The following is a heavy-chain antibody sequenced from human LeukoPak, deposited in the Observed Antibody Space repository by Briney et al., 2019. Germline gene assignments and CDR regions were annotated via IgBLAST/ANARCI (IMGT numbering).Heavy chain of an antibody. CDR3: ARGPPPYYYDNSGPFDY. V-gene: IGHV1-18*01. CDR2: ISGHNGNT. CDR1: GYTFTSYG. J-gene: IGHJ4*02. Sequence: GASVKVSCKASGYTFTSYGISWVRQAPGQGLEWMGWISGHNGNTNYARKFQGRVTMTTDRFASIAYMELTSLTSDDTAVYYCARGPPPYYYDNSGPFDYWGQGALVTVSS. D-gene: IGHD3-22*01.